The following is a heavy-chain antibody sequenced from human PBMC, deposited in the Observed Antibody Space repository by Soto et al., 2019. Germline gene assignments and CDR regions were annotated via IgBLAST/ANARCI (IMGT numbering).Heavy chain of an antibody. D-gene: IGHD2-21*01. J-gene: IGHJ3*02. CDR2: IIPMLGIR. CDR1: GGTFSTYS. V-gene: IGHV1-69*02. CDR3: TIGSWSGEVFDI. Sequence: QVQLVQSGAEVKKPGSSVKVSCKDSGGTFSTYSMFWVRQAPGQGLEWMGRIIPMLGIRNYAQRFQDRVTNTADKTTATAHMELSSLRSEDTALYYCTIGSWSGEVFDIWGQRTMVTVSS.